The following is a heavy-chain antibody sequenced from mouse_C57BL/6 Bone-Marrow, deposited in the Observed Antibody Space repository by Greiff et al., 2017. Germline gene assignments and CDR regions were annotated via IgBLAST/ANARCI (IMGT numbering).Heavy chain of an antibody. Sequence: EVKLVASGGGLVQPGGSLKLSCAASGFTFSDYGMAWVRQAPRKGPEWVAFISNLAYSIYYADTVTGRFTISRETAKNTLYLEMSSLRSEDTAMYYCARHGGYGSSYWYFDVWGTGTTVTVSS. CDR3: ARHGGYGSSYWYFDV. CDR2: ISNLAYSI. V-gene: IGHV5-15*01. CDR1: GFTFSDYG. J-gene: IGHJ1*03. D-gene: IGHD1-1*01.